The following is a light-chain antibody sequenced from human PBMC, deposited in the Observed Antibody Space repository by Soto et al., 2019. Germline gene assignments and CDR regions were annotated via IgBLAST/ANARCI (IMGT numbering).Light chain of an antibody. CDR1: QSVLYSSNNKNY. CDR2: WAS. J-gene: IGKJ2*01. Sequence: DIVMTQSQDSLAVSLGERATINCKSSQSVLYSSNNKNYLAWYQQKPGQPPKLLIYWASTRESGVPDRFSGSGSGTDFTLTISSLQAEDVAVYDCQQYYSTPPTFGQGTKLEIK. CDR3: QQYYSTPPT. V-gene: IGKV4-1*01.